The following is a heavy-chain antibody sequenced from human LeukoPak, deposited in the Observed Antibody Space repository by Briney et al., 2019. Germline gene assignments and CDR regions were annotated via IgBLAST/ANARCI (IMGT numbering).Heavy chain of an antibody. D-gene: IGHD3-10*01. CDR1: GDSITNYR. Sequence: SETLSLTCNVLGDSITNYRWSWVRQAPGRGLEWIGCISSDGSTDYNPSLKSRVTISLDTSRTHFSLEVTSVTAADTAVYFCARSGRVWFGTILRGGFFDLWGQGILVPVSS. J-gene: IGHJ4*01. CDR2: ISSDGST. V-gene: IGHV4-59*01. CDR3: ARSGRVWFGTILRGGFFDL.